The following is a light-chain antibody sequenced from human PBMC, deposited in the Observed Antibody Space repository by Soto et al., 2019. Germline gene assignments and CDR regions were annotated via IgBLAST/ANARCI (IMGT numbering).Light chain of an antibody. CDR1: NIGSKN. CDR2: RDS. CDR3: QVWHSSTYV. J-gene: IGLJ1*01. V-gene: IGLV3-9*01. Sequence: SYELTQPLSVSVALGQTARITCGGNNIGSKNVHWYQQKPGQAPVLVIYRDSNRPSGIPERFSGSNSGNTATLTITRAHAGDEADYYCQVWHSSTYVFGTGTKLTVL.